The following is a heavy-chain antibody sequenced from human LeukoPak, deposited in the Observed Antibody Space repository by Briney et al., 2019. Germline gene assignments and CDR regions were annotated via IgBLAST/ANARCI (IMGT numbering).Heavy chain of an antibody. V-gene: IGHV3-23*01. J-gene: IGHJ4*02. CDR3: AKEPRGHIYGCDY. CDR1: GFTFTDYA. D-gene: IGHD5-18*01. CDR2: VSGSGSGT. Sequence: GGSLRLSCVASGFTFTDYAMSWVRQAPGKGLEWVSAVSGSGSGTYYADSVKGRFTISRDNSRNTLYLQLNSLTAEDTAVYYCAKEPRGHIYGCDYWGQGTLVTVSS.